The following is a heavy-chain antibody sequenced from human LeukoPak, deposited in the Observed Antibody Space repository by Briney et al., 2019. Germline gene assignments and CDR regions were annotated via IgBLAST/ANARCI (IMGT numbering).Heavy chain of an antibody. CDR2: ISSSSSYI. V-gene: IGHV3-21*01. CDR3: ARDSSSSLTY. CDR1: GFTFSSYS. Sequence: GGSLRLSCAASGFTFSSYSMNWVRQAPGEGLEWVSSISSSSSYIYYADSVKGRFTISRDIAKNSLYLQMNSLRAEDTAVYYCARDSSSSLTYWGQGTLVTVSS. J-gene: IGHJ4*02. D-gene: IGHD6-6*01.